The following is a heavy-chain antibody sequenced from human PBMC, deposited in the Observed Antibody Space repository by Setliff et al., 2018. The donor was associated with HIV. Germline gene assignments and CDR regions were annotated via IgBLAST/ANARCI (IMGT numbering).Heavy chain of an antibody. Sequence: PGGSLRLSCAASGFTFDDYAMHWVRQAPGKGLEWVSGISWNSGSIGYADSVKGRFTISRDNAKNSLYLQMNSLRAEDTAVYYCAKEWELRSWGQGTLVTVSS. CDR1: GFTFDDYA. CDR3: AKEWELRS. V-gene: IGHV3-9*01. D-gene: IGHD1-26*01. J-gene: IGHJ4*02. CDR2: ISWNSGSI.